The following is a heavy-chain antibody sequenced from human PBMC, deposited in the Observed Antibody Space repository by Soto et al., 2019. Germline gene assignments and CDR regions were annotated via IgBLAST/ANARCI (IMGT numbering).Heavy chain of an antibody. CDR3: ARHYTMATVTPYYYYYMDV. D-gene: IGHD4-17*01. CDR1: GGSISSSSYY. J-gene: IGHJ6*03. CDR2: IYYSGST. Sequence: SETLSLTCTVSGGSISSSSYYWGWIRQPPGKGLEWIGSIYYSGSTYYNPSLKSRVTISVDTSKNQFSLKLSSVTAADTAVYYCARHYTMATVTPYYYYYMDVWGKGTTVTVSS. V-gene: IGHV4-39*01.